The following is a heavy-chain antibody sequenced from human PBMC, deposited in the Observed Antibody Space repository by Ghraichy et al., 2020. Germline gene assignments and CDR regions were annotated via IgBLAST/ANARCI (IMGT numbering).Heavy chain of an antibody. CDR2: ISPSGGST. CDR3: AKDGDCSGGSCYPPPDY. Sequence: GESLNISCAASGFTFSWFAMSWVRQAPGKGLEWVASISPSGGSTYSADSVEGRFTISRDNPKNTLYLQMNSLRAEDTAIYYCAKDGDCSGGSCYPPPDYWGQGTLVTVSS. D-gene: IGHD2-15*01. J-gene: IGHJ4*02. CDR1: GFTFSWFA. V-gene: IGHV3-23*01.